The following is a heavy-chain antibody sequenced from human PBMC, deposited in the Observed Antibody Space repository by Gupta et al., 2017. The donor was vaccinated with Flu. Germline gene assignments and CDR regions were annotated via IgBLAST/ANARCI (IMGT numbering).Heavy chain of an antibody. CDR3: AHSYKMGQWLASGGYFDL. CDR1: GFSLSTSGVG. CDR2: IYWNDDK. J-gene: IGHJ2*01. V-gene: IGHV2-5*01. D-gene: IGHD6-19*01. Sequence: QITLKESGPTLVKPTQTLTLTCTFSGFSLSTSGVGVGWIRQPPGKALEWLALIYWNDDKRYSPSLKSRLTITKDTSKNQVVLTMTNMDPVDTATYYCAHSYKMGQWLASGGYFDLWGRGTLVTVSS.